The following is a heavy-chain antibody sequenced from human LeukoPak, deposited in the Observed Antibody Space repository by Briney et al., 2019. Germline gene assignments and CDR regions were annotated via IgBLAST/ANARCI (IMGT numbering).Heavy chain of an antibody. Sequence: ASVKVSCKVSGYTLTELSMHWVRQAPGKGLEWMGGFDPEDGETIYAQKFQGRVTMTEDTSTDTAYMELSSLRSEDTAVYYCATEGSRYYYDSSGYGLAFDIWGQGTMVTVSS. CDR2: FDPEDGET. D-gene: IGHD3-22*01. CDR1: GYTLTELS. J-gene: IGHJ3*02. V-gene: IGHV1-24*01. CDR3: ATEGSRYYYDSSGYGLAFDI.